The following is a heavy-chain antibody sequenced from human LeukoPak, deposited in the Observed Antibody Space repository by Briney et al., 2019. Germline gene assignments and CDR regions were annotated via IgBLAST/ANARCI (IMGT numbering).Heavy chain of an antibody. J-gene: IGHJ6*03. V-gene: IGHV4-30-4*08. CDR1: GGSISSGDYY. Sequence: SETLSLTCTVSGGSISSGDYYWSWIRQPPGKGLEWIGCIYYSGSTYYNPSLKSRVTISVDTSKNQFSLKLSSVTAADTAVYCCARDGVARNYYYMDVWGKGTTVTVSS. CDR3: ARDGVARNYYYMDV. CDR2: IYYSGST. D-gene: IGHD3-3*01.